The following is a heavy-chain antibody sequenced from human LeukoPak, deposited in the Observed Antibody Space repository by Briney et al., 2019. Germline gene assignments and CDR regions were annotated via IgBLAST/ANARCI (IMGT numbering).Heavy chain of an antibody. CDR1: GFTFNSFW. CDR3: AEESSSGWYVDY. D-gene: IGHD6-19*01. Sequence: PGGSLRLSCAASGFTFNSFWMHWVRQAPGKGLVWVSRINTDGTRTDYADSVKGRFTISRDNAKNTLYLQMNSLRAEDTAVYYCAEESSSGWYVDYWGQGTLVTVSS. V-gene: IGHV3-74*01. J-gene: IGHJ4*02. CDR2: INTDGTRT.